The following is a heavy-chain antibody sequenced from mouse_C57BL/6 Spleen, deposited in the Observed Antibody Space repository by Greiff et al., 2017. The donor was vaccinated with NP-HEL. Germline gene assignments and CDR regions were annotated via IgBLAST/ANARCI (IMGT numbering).Heavy chain of an antibody. CDR1: GYTFTSYG. D-gene: IGHD1-1*01. V-gene: IGHV1-81*01. CDR2: IYPRSGNT. CDR3: ASLFTTVVANDY. Sequence: VQLVESGAELARPGASVKLSCKASGYTFTSYGISWVKQRTGQGLEWIGEIYPRSGNTYYNEKFKGKATLTADKSSSTAYMELRSLTSEDSAVYFCASLFTTVVANDYWGQGTTLTVSS. J-gene: IGHJ2*01.